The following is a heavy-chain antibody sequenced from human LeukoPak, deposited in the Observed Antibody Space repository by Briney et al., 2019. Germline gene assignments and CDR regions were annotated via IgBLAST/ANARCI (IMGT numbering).Heavy chain of an antibody. CDR2: ISSSGSTI. Sequence: GGSLRLSCAASGFTFSSYEMNWVRQAPGKGLEWVSYISSSGSTIYYADSVKGRFTISRDNAKNSLYLQMNSLRAEDTAVYYWARFVTYGSGSYYGDGMDVWGQGTTVTVSS. J-gene: IGHJ6*02. CDR3: ARFVTYGSGSYYGDGMDV. CDR1: GFTFSSYE. V-gene: IGHV3-48*03. D-gene: IGHD3-10*01.